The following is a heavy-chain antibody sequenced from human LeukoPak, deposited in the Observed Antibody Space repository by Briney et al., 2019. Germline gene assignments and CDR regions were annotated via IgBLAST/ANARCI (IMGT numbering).Heavy chain of an antibody. J-gene: IGHJ5*02. CDR3: AREGPFGDPNWFDP. V-gene: IGHV4-59*01. CDR1: GGSFSGYY. D-gene: IGHD4-17*01. Sequence: SETLSLTCAVYGGSFSGYYWSWIRQPPGKGLEWIGYISYSGSTNYNSSLKSRVTISIDTSKNHFSLKLSSVTAVDTAVYYCAREGPFGDPNWFDPWGQGTLVTVSS. CDR2: ISYSGST.